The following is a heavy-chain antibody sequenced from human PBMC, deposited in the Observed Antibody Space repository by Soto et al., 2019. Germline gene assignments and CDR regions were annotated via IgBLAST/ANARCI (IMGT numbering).Heavy chain of an antibody. CDR3: ARASSSSSAADY. Sequence: QVQLQESGPGLVKASQTLSLICSVSGESISSGGYYWSWIRHHPGKGLEWIGYIYDSESAYYNPSPKSRVTISMDTSKIHFAMKLSSVTAADTAVYYCARASSSSSAADYWGQGTLITVSS. D-gene: IGHD6-6*01. CDR2: IYDSESA. V-gene: IGHV4-31*03. CDR1: GESISSGGYY. J-gene: IGHJ4*02.